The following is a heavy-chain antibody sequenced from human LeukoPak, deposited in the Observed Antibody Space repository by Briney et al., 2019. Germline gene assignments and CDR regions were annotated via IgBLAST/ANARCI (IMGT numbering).Heavy chain of an antibody. J-gene: IGHJ6*03. V-gene: IGHV1-69*13. CDR3: ARGFWSGLPSGLAYMDV. D-gene: IGHD3-3*01. CDR2: IIPIFGTT. Sequence: SVNGSSKTTGGTSCSYAIRWVRQTPGQELERMGRIIPIFGTTNYAKKFQGRVTIAADESTSTAYMELSSLRSEDTAVYYCARGFWSGLPSGLAYMDVWGKGTTVTVSS. CDR1: GGTSCSYA.